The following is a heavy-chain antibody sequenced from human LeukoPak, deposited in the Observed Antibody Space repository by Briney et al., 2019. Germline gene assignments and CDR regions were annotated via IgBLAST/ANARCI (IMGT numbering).Heavy chain of an antibody. J-gene: IGHJ4*02. CDR3: ARREWSGYYGEY. CDR1: GYTFTSYY. D-gene: IGHD3-3*01. V-gene: IGHV1-46*01. Sequence: ASVKVSCKASGYTFTSYYMHWVRQAPGQGLEWMGIINPSGGSTSYAQKFQGRVTMTRDTSISTAYMELTRLTSDDTAVYYCARREWSGYYGEYWGQGTLVLVSS. CDR2: INPSGGST.